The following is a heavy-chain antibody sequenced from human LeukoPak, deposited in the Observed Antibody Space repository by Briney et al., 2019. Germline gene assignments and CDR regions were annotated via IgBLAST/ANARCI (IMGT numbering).Heavy chain of an antibody. Sequence: SETLSLTCAVYGGSFSGYYWSWIRQPPGKGLEWIGEINHSGSTNYNPSLKSRVTISVDTSKNQFSLKLSSVTAADTAVYYCARDGYSSSWLTYYFDYWGQGTLVTVSS. V-gene: IGHV4-34*01. CDR2: INHSGST. D-gene: IGHD6-13*01. CDR1: GGSFSGYY. CDR3: ARDGYSSSWLTYYFDY. J-gene: IGHJ4*02.